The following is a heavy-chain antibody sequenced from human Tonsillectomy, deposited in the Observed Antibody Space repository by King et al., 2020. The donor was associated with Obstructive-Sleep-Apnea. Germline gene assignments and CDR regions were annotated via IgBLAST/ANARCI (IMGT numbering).Heavy chain of an antibody. D-gene: IGHD3-3*01. CDR2: INAGNGNT. V-gene: IGHV1-3*01. J-gene: IGHJ3*01. CDR1: GYTFTSYA. CDR3: ARGGSYYDFWSGYYTVDAFDL. Sequence: QLVQSGAEVKKPGASVKVSCKASGYTFTSYAMHWVRQAPGQRLEWMGWINAGNGNTKYSQKFQGRVTITRDTSASTAYMELSSLRSEDTAVYYCARGGSYYDFWSGYYTVDAFDLWGQGTMVTVSS.